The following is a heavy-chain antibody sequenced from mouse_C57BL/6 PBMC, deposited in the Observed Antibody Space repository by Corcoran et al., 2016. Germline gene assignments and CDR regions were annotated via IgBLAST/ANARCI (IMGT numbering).Heavy chain of an antibody. V-gene: IGHV1-9*01. J-gene: IGHJ3*01. D-gene: IGHD3-3*01. CDR1: GYTFTGYW. CDR2: ILPGSGST. Sequence: QVQLQQSGAELMKPGASVKLSCKATGYTFTGYWIEWVKQRPGHGLEWIGEILPGSGSTNYNEKFKGNATFTADTSSNTAYMQLSSLTTEDSAIYYCAREGLGRAFAYWGQGTLVTVSA. CDR3: AREGLGRAFAY.